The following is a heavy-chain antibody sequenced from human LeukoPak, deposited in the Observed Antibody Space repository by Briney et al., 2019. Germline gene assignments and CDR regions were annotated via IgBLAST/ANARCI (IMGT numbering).Heavy chain of an antibody. J-gene: IGHJ4*02. Sequence: ASETLSLTCTVSGGSISSSSYYWGWIRQPPGKGLEWIGSIYYSGNTYYNPSLKSRVTISVDKSKNQFSLKLSSVTAADTAVYYCARWVGVAGILYFDYWGQGTLVTVSS. V-gene: IGHV4-39*07. D-gene: IGHD6-19*01. CDR2: IYYSGNT. CDR3: ARWVGVAGILYFDY. CDR1: GGSISSSSYY.